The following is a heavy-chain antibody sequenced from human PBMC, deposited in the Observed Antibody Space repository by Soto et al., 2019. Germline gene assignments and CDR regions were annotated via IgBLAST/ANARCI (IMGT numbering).Heavy chain of an antibody. CDR3: ARVVRYYDYVWGSYRPASNFDY. D-gene: IGHD3-16*02. V-gene: IGHV1-18*01. CDR2: ISAYNGNT. CDR1: GYTFSNYG. Sequence: ASVKVSCKASGYTFSNYGVSWVRQAPGQRLEWMGWISAYNGNTNYAQKLQGRVTMTTDTSTSTAYMELRSLRSDDTAVYYCARVVRYYDYVWGSYRPASNFDYWGQ. J-gene: IGHJ4*01.